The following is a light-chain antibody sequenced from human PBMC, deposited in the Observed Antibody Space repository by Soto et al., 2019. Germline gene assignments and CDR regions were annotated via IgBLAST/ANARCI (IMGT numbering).Light chain of an antibody. CDR2: FAS. Sequence: IVMTQSPATLSVSPGEKATLSCRASQTVYNNLAWYQQKPGQAPRLLVYFASTRATGIPARFSGSGSGTELSITISSLQSEELALYCCQQYTAWPLTFGGGTKLETK. J-gene: IGKJ4*01. CDR3: QQYTAWPLT. V-gene: IGKV3-15*01. CDR1: QTVYNN.